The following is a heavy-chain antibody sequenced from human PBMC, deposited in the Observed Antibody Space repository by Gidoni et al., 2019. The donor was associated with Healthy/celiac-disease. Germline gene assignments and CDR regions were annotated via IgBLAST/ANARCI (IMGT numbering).Heavy chain of an antibody. CDR1: GYTFTGYY. D-gene: IGHD4-17*01. J-gene: IGHJ4*02. CDR2: INPNSGGT. CDR3: ARSDYGDYPGRN. Sequence: HVQLVQSGAEVKKPGASVKVSCKSSGYTFTGYYMHWVRQAPGQGLEWMGWINPNSGGTNYAQKFQGRVTRTRDTSISTAYMELSRLRSDDTAVYYCARSDYGDYPGRNWGQGTLVTVSS. V-gene: IGHV1-2*02.